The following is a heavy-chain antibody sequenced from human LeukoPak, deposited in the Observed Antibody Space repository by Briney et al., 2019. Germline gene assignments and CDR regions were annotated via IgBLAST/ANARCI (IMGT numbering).Heavy chain of an antibody. Sequence: QPGGSRRLSCAASGXTFSTYWMQWVRQAPGKGLVWVSCISSDGSSTNYADSVKGRFTISRDNAKNTLYLQMNSLRAEDTAVYYCARDGGYGVDYWGQGTLVTVSS. D-gene: IGHD5/OR15-5a*01. V-gene: IGHV3-74*01. CDR2: ISSDGSST. CDR1: GXTFSTYW. J-gene: IGHJ4*02. CDR3: ARDGGYGVDY.